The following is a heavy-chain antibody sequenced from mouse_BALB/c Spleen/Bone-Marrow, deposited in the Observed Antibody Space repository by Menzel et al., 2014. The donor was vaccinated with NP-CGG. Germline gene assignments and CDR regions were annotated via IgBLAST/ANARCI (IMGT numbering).Heavy chain of an antibody. CDR1: GFDFSRYW. CDR3: ARGNYYGHLDY. V-gene: IGHV4-1*02. Sequence: EVQVVESGGGLVQPGGSLKLSCAASGFDFSRYWMSWVRQAPGKGLQWIGEINPDSRTINYTPSLKDKFIIPRDNAKNTLYLQMSKVRSEDTALYYCARGNYYGHLDYWGQGTTLTVSS. J-gene: IGHJ2*01. D-gene: IGHD2-1*01. CDR2: INPDSRTI.